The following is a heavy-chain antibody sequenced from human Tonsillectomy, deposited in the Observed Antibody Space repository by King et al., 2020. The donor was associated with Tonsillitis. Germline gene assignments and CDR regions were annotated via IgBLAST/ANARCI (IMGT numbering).Heavy chain of an antibody. Sequence: VQLVESGGGVVQPGRSLGLSCAASGFSFRSFGVNWVRQAPGKGLEWVALVSYDGTNKFYADSVKGRFTISRDNSKNTVDLQMTTLRIEDTGVYYCARGSGDLDYWGQGTQVTVSS. CDR3: ARGSGDLDY. J-gene: IGHJ4*02. CDR1: GFSFRSFG. V-gene: IGHV3-30*03. D-gene: IGHD7-27*01. CDR2: VSYDGTNK.